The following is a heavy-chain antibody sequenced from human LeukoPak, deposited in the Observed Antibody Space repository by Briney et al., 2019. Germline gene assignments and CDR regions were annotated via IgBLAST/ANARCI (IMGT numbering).Heavy chain of an antibody. Sequence: GGSLRLSCAASGFTFSSYAMSWVRQAPGKGLEWVGVIPYDGTKKYHAASVKGRFTISRDNPKNTVFLQMNDLRPDDMALYYCAREAVNYGGSDYWGQGTLVTVSS. CDR2: IPYDGTKK. CDR3: AREAVNYGGSDY. V-gene: IGHV3-30*04. J-gene: IGHJ4*02. D-gene: IGHD3-16*01. CDR1: GFTFSSYA.